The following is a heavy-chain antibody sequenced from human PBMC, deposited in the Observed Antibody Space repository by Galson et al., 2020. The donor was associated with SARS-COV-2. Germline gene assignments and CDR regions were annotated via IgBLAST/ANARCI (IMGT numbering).Heavy chain of an antibody. J-gene: IGHJ5*02. CDR2: IYSGGST. Sequence: GGSLRLSCAASGFTVSSNYMSWVRQAPGKGLEWVSVIYSGGSTYYADSVKGRFTISRDNSKNTLYLQMNSLRAEDTAVYYCARVEANWNDAWFDPWGQGTLVTVSS. CDR3: ARVEANWNDAWFDP. V-gene: IGHV3-53*01. D-gene: IGHD1-20*01. CDR1: GFTVSSNY.